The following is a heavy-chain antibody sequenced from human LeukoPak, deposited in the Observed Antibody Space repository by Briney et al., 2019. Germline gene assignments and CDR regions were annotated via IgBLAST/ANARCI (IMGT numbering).Heavy chain of an antibody. Sequence: GGSLRLSCAASGFNFRGSGMHWVRQAPGKGLEWAAFIRYDGSNKYYADSVKGRFTISRDNSKNTLYLQMNSLRAADTAVYYCAKDPTHYRVWDDYDSTVLSYWGQGTLVTVSS. CDR1: GFNFRGSG. V-gene: IGHV3-30*02. D-gene: IGHD3-22*01. CDR2: IRYDGSNK. CDR3: AKDPTHYRVWDDYDSTVLSY. J-gene: IGHJ4*02.